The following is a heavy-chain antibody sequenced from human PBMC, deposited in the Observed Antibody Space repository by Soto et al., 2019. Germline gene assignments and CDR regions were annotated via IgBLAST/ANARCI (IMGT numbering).Heavy chain of an antibody. J-gene: IGHJ4*02. V-gene: IGHV1-3*01. CDR1: GYTFTSYA. CDR3: ARDSSSGNFDY. D-gene: IGHD6-6*01. CDR2: INAGNGNT. Sequence: ASVKVSCKASGYTFTSYAMHWVRQAPGQRLEWMGWINAGNGNTKYSQKFQGRVTITRDTSGSTAYMELSSLRSEDTAVYYCARDSSSGNFDYWGQGTLVTVSS.